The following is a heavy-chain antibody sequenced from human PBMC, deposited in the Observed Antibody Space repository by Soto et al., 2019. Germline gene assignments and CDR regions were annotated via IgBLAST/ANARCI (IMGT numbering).Heavy chain of an antibody. D-gene: IGHD3-3*01. J-gene: IGHJ4*02. V-gene: IGHV3-30*18. CDR1: GFTFSGHG. CDR2: ISYDGVNK. CDR3: AKCPGYDFWSWFDY. Sequence: QVQVVESGGGVVQPGRSLRLSCAASGFTFSGHGMHWVRQAPGKGLEWVAVISYDGVNKFYADSVKGRFTISRDNSKDTLDLQMNSLRTEDTAVYYCAKCPGYDFWSWFDYWGQGIVVTVSS.